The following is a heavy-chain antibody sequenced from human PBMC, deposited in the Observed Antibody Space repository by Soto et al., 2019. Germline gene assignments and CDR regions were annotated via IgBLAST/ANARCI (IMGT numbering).Heavy chain of an antibody. Sequence: QVQLVESGGGVVQPGRSLRLSCAEPGFTFSSHDMHWVRQAPGKGLEWLAIIWSDGDTKFYADSVKGRLTISRYNSENMLYLQINSLMAKDTAVYDSARDIRNKPDYSGQGPRVPVSS. CDR3: ARDIRNKPDY. CDR1: GFTFSSHD. V-gene: IGHV3-33*01. J-gene: IGHJ4*02. CDR2: IWSDGDTK. D-gene: IGHD1-1*01.